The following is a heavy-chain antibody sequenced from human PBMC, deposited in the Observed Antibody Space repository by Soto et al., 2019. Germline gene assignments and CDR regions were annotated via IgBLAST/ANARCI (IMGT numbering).Heavy chain of an antibody. CDR1: GYSFRSYS. CDR3: PGISFGELRFQRYYYGMDV. CDR2: ISSSGSYI. D-gene: IGHD3-10*01. V-gene: IGHV3-21*01. J-gene: IGHJ6*01. Sequence: GSLRLSCAGSGYSFRSYSMNWVLQAPLKVLKWVASISSSGSYIYYADSVKVRFTISRDNAKNSLYLQMNSLRAEDTAVYYRPGISFGELRFQRYYYGMDVWGQGTTVPVSS.